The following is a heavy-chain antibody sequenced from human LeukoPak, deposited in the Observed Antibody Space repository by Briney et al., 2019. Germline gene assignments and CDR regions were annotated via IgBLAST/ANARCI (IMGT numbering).Heavy chain of an antibody. Sequence: MSSETLSLTCAVYGGSFSGYYWSWIRQPPGKGLEWIGEINHSGSTNYNPSLKSRVTMSVDTSKNQFSLKLSSVTAADTAVYYCARDRGCSGGSCRYFDYWGRGTLVTVSS. J-gene: IGHJ4*02. V-gene: IGHV4-34*01. CDR3: ARDRGCSGGSCRYFDY. D-gene: IGHD2-15*01. CDR1: GGSFSGYY. CDR2: INHSGST.